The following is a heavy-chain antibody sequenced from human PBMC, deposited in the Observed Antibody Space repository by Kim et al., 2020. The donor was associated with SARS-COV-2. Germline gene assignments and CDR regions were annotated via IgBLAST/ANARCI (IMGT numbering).Heavy chain of an antibody. CDR1: GGTFSSYA. CDR2: IIPIFGTA. D-gene: IGHD5-18*01. Sequence: SVKVSCKASGGTFSSYAISWVRQAPGQGLEWMGGIIPIFGTANYAQKFQGRGTITADESTSTAYMELSSLRSEDTAVYYCAGQTHPEVDTAMVWYYYYGMDVWGQGTTVTVSS. V-gene: IGHV1-69*13. J-gene: IGHJ6*02. CDR3: AGQTHPEVDTAMVWYYYYGMDV.